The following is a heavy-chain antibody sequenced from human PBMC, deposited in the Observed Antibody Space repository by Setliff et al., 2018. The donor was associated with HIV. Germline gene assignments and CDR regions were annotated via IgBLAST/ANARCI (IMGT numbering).Heavy chain of an antibody. J-gene: IGHJ5*02. V-gene: IGHV4-4*07. Sequence: SETLSLTCNVSGGSISGYFWTWIRQPAGKGLEWIGRIYTSGSANYNPSLKSRLRMSIDTSKNHFSLRLTSVTAADPAVYYCARDLPELTGRSFDPWGQGIQVTVSS. D-gene: IGHD7-27*01. CDR3: ARDLPELTGRSFDP. CDR2: IYTSGSA. CDR1: GGSISGYF.